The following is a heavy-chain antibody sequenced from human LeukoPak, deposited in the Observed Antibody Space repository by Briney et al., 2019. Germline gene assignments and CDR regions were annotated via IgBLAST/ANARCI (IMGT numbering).Heavy chain of an antibody. CDR1: GFTFSSYA. J-gene: IGHJ4*02. D-gene: IGHD3-10*01. CDR3: ARDRGITMVRGYFDY. V-gene: IGHV3-30-3*01. CDR2: ISYDGSNK. Sequence: PGRSLRLSCAASGFTFSSYAMHWVRQAPGKGLEWVAVISYDGSNKYYADSVKGRFTISRDNSKNTLYLQMNSLRAEDTAVYYCARDRGITMVRGYFDYWGQGTLVTVSS.